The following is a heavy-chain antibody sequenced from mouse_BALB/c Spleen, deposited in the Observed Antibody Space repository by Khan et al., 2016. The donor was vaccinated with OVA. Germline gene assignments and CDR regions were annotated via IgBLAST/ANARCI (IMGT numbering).Heavy chain of an antibody. V-gene: IGHV1-4*01. J-gene: IGHJ3*01. D-gene: IGHD2-14*01. CDR3: AKEGAYYRSDGWFAY. CDR1: GYTFTSYT. Sequence: QVQLQQSGAELTRPGASVKMSCKASGYTFTSYTMHWVKQRPGQGLEWIGYINPVSDYTNYNQNLKDKATLTADKSSSTAYMQLRSLTSEDSAVYYCAKEGAYYRSDGWFAYWGQGTLVTVST. CDR2: INPVSDYT.